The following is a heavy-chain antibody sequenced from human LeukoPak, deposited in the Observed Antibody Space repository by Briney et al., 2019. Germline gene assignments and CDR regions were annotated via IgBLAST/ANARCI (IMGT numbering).Heavy chain of an antibody. J-gene: IGHJ3*02. CDR3: AREKYYYDSGGYSGAFDI. Sequence: GGSLRLSCAASGFTVSSNYMSWVRQAPGKGLEWVSVIYSGGSTYYADSVKGRFTISRDNSKNTLYLQMNSLRAEDTAVYYCAREKYYYDSGGYSGAFDIWGQGTMVTVSS. CDR1: GFTVSSNY. D-gene: IGHD3-22*01. CDR2: IYSGGST. V-gene: IGHV3-66*01.